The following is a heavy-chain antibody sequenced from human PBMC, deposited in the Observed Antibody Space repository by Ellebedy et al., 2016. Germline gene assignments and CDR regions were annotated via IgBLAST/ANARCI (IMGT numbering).Heavy chain of an antibody. CDR2: ISSGGDLI. CDR1: GFTFNSYA. Sequence: GGSLRLXXVVSGFTFNSYAMNWVRQAPGKGLGWVATISSGGDLIYYADSVKGRFTISRDNAKNSLFLQMSDLRVDDTAVYYCARGESGWTGIDYWGQGTLVTVSS. CDR3: ARGESGWTGIDY. J-gene: IGHJ4*02. V-gene: IGHV3-21*01. D-gene: IGHD6-19*01.